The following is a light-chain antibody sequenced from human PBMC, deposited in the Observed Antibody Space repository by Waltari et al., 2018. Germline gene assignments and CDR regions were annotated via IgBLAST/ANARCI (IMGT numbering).Light chain of an antibody. CDR1: SSDVGGYNY. CDR2: EVT. Sequence: QSALTQPASVSGSPGQSITISCTGTSSDVGGYNYVSWYQQHPGKAPKFMIFEVTNRPSRVSNRFSGAKSGKTASLTISGLQAEDEADYYCSSYRSDSTLVFGTGTKVTVL. J-gene: IGLJ1*01. V-gene: IGLV2-14*01. CDR3: SSYRSDSTLV.